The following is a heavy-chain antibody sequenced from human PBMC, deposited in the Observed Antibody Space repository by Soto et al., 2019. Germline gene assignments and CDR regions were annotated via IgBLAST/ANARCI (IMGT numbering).Heavy chain of an antibody. J-gene: IGHJ5*02. CDR3: ARGSSDSSGYYMGGFDP. CDR1: GGSISSGGYY. CDR2: IYYSGST. D-gene: IGHD3-22*01. V-gene: IGHV4-31*03. Sequence: SETLSLTCTVSGGSISSGGYYWSWIRQHPGKGLEWIGYIYYSGSTYYNPSLKSRVTISVDTSKTQFSLKLSSVTAADTAVYYCARGSSDSSGYYMGGFDPWGQGTLVTVSS.